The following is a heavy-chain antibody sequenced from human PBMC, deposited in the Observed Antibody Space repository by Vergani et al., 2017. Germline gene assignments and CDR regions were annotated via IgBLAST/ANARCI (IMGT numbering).Heavy chain of an antibody. J-gene: IGHJ4*02. CDR3: ASATQKGYCSSTSCPRALYYFDY. CDR1: GGSISSYY. D-gene: IGHD2-2*01. V-gene: IGHV4-59*12. Sequence: QVQLQESGPGLVKPSETLSLTCTVSGGSISSYYWSWIRQPPGKGLEWIGYIYYSGSTNYNPSLKSRVTISVDTSKNQFSLKLSSVTAADTAVYYCASATQKGYCSSTSCPRALYYFDYWGQGTLVTVSS. CDR2: IYYSGST.